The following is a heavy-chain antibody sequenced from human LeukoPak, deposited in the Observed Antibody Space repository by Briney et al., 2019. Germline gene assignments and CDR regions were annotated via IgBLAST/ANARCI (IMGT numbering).Heavy chain of an antibody. J-gene: IGHJ6*03. CDR2: IYYSGST. V-gene: IGHV4-59*01. CDR3: ARLAVVVPAAREYYYMDV. D-gene: IGHD2-2*01. Sequence: SETLSLTCTVSGGSISSYYWSWIRQPPGKGLEWIGYIYYSGSTNYNPSLKSRVTISVDTSKNQFSLKLSSVTAADTAVYYCARLAVVVPAAREYYYMDVWGKGTTVTVSS. CDR1: GGSISSYY.